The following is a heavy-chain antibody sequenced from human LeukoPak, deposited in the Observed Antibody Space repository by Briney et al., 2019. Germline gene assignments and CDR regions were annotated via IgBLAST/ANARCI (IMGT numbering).Heavy chain of an antibody. CDR2: IYYRGST. D-gene: IGHD2-2*02. CDR1: GGSISSSSYY. Sequence: KPSETLSLTCTVSGGSISSSSYYWGWIRQPPGKGLEWIGSIYYRGSTYYNPSLKSRVTISVDTSKNQFSLKLSSVTAADTAVYYCATELGYCSSTSCYKEVSDNWFDPWGQGTLVTVSP. V-gene: IGHV4-39*01. J-gene: IGHJ5*02. CDR3: ATELGYCSSTSCYKEVSDNWFDP.